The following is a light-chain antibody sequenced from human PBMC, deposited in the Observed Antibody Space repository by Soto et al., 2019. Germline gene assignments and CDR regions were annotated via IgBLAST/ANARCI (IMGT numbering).Light chain of an antibody. CDR2: EVT. CDR3: CSYAGSTTFVV. Sequence: QSALTQPASVSGSPGQSITLSCTGTSSDVGNYNLVSWYQQHPGKAPKLMIYEVTKRPSGVSNRISGSKSGNTASLTISGLQAEDEADYFCCSYAGSTTFVVFGGGTKLTVL. J-gene: IGLJ2*01. V-gene: IGLV2-23*02. CDR1: SSDVGNYNL.